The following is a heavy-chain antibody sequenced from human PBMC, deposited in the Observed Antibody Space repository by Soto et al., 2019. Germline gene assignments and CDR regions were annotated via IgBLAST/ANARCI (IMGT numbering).Heavy chain of an antibody. CDR2: IYYTGST. J-gene: IGHJ4*02. Sequence: QVHLQESGPGLVKPSETLSLTCTVSGGSINNHYWSWIRQPPGKGLELIGYIYYTGSTNYNPSLESRVTMSVDTSKTRVSLNLTSLTAADTAIYYCARANWYSEYWGQGTLVTVSS. CDR1: GGSINNHY. V-gene: IGHV4-59*11. CDR3: ARANWYSEY. D-gene: IGHD7-27*01.